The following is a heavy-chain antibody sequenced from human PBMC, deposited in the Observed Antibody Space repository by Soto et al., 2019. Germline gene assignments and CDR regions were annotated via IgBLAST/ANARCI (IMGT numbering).Heavy chain of an antibody. V-gene: IGHV4-59*01. CDR2: IHDSGST. CDR3: ARLRRGPFGSYDSFDI. D-gene: IGHD2-15*01. CDR1: GGSISSYY. Sequence: QVQLQESGPGLAKPSETLSLTCTVSGGSISSYYWNWIRQPPGKGLEWIGYIHDSGSTNYNPSLKHRGTITVDASKKQLSLMLSSVSPADPAVYCCARLRRGPFGSYDSFDIWGQGTMVTVSS. J-gene: IGHJ3*02.